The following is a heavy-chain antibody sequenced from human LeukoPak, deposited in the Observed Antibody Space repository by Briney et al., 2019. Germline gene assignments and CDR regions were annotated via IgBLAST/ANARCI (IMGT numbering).Heavy chain of an antibody. Sequence: GGSLRLSCTASGFTFSNAWRSWGSQAAGKGLEWVGRIKSKSDGETIDYAAPVQGRFSISRDDSKNTLYLQMNSLKTEDTAVYYCTTDMDRWGQGTLVIVSS. CDR3: TTDMDR. J-gene: IGHJ5*02. V-gene: IGHV3-15*01. CDR1: GFTFSNAW. CDR2: IKSKSDGETI.